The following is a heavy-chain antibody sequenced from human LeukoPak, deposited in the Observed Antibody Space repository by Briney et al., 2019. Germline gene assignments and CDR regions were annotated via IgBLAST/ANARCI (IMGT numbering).Heavy chain of an antibody. CDR1: GGSISSSSYY. V-gene: IGHV4-39*07. Sequence: SETLSPTCTVSGGSISSSSYYWGWIRQPPGKGLEWIGSIYYSGSTNYNPSLKSRVTISVDTSKNQFSLKLSSVTAADTAVYYCARRGRYKFDYWGQGTLVTVSS. J-gene: IGHJ4*02. D-gene: IGHD1-26*01. CDR2: IYYSGST. CDR3: ARRGRYKFDY.